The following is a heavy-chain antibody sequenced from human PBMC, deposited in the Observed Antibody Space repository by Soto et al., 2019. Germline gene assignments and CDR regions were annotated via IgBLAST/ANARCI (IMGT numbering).Heavy chain of an antibody. J-gene: IGHJ6*02. V-gene: IGHV3-7*01. CDR1: GFTFNDYW. D-gene: IGHD2-15*01. CDR3: ARAVGSDYGMEV. CDR2: IKKDGSET. Sequence: EGRLVESGGRLVRPGGSLRLSCAVSGFTFNDYWMSWVRQAPGKGLEWVANIKKDGSETSYGDSVKGRFTISRDNARNLLYLQMSSLRVEDTAVYYCARAVGSDYGMEVWGQGTMVTVSS.